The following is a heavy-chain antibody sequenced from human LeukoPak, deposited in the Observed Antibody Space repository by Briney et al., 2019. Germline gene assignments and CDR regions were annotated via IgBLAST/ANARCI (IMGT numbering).Heavy chain of an antibody. D-gene: IGHD3-22*01. V-gene: IGHV1-2*02. CDR3: ASLLEPRHYDSSGYQSDY. CDR2: INPNSGGT. CDR1: GYTFTGYY. J-gene: IGHJ4*02. Sequence: ASVKVSCKASGYTFTGYYMHWVRQAPGQGLEWMGWINPNSGGTNYAQKFQGRVTMTRDTSISTAYMELSRLRSDDTAVYYCASLLEPRHYDSSGYQSDYWGQGTLVTVSS.